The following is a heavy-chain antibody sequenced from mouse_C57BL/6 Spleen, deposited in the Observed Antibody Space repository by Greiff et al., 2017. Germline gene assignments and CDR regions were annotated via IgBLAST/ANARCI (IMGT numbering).Heavy chain of an antibody. D-gene: IGHD3-2*01. J-gene: IGHJ2*01. CDR1: GFHITNSY. V-gene: IGHV14-3*01. CDR3: ARGATAPALCFDY. CDR2: IDPANGNT. Sequence: EVMLVESVAELVRPGASVKLSCTASGFHITNSYMPWVKQRPEQGLEWIGRIDPANGNTKYAPQFQGKAPLTADTSSNTDYLQLSSLTTQDTAVYSCARGATAPALCFDYWGQGTTLTVSS.